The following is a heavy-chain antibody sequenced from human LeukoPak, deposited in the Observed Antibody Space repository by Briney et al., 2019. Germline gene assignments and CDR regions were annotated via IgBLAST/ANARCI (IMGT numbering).Heavy chain of an antibody. CDR2: ISNDGGGT. V-gene: IGHV3-23*01. J-gene: IGHJ4*02. Sequence: PGGSLRLSCTASGFILNNYGLIWVRQAPGKGLEWVSAISNDGGGTNYADFVKGRFTISRDNTKNTLFLQMNSLRAEDTALYYCAKGSSGYFFDLWGQGTPVTVSS. D-gene: IGHD3-22*01. CDR3: AKGSSGYFFDL. CDR1: GFILNNYG.